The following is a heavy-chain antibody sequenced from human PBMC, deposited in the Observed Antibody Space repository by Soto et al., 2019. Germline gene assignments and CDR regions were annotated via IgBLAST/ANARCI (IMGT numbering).Heavy chain of an antibody. CDR2: LYTEGTT. V-gene: IGHV3-53*01. D-gene: IGHD3-16*01. CDR3: VRPRPSGENYGMDV. Sequence: GGSLRLSCVASGLTVSHNYMAWVRQAPEMGLEWVSILYTEGTTYYADSVKGRFTISRDSSKNTLFPQMDSLRAEDTAVYYCVRPRPSGENYGMDVLGQGTTVTVSS. CDR1: GLTVSHNY. J-gene: IGHJ6*02.